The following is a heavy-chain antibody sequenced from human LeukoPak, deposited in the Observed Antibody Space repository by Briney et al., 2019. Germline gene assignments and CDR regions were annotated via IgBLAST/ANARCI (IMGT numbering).Heavy chain of an antibody. CDR1: GFTFSSYS. CDR2: ISYDGTNK. CDR3: ARGQIGALITLGDY. D-gene: IGHD3-22*01. J-gene: IGHJ4*02. V-gene: IGHV3-30*03. Sequence: GGSLRLSCAASGFTFSSYSMNWVRQAPGKGLQWVAVISYDGTNKYYADSVKGRFTISRDNSKNTLYLQMNTERSEDTAIYFCARGQIGALITLGDYWGQGTLVTVSS.